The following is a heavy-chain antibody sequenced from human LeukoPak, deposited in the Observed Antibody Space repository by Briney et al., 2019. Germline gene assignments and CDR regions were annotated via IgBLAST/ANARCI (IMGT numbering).Heavy chain of an antibody. D-gene: IGHD3-10*01. J-gene: IGHJ4*02. Sequence: GRSLRLSCAASGFTFSSYGMHWVRQARGKGLEWVAVIWYDGSNKYYADSVKGRFTIPRDNSKNTLYLQMNSLRAEDTAVYYCAKEYYYGSVRPVRSYFDYWGQGTLVTVSS. CDR2: IWYDGSNK. V-gene: IGHV3-33*06. CDR1: GFTFSSYG. CDR3: AKEYYYGSVRPVRSYFDY.